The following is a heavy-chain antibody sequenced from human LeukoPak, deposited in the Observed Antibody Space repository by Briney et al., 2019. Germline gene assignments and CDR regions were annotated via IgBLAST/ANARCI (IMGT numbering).Heavy chain of an antibody. CDR3: VRCSSGGYHQEDFDY. CDR1: GYTFIGYY. V-gene: IGHV1-2*02. D-gene: IGHD6-19*01. Sequence: ASVKVSCKASGYTFIGYYLHWVRQAPGQGLEWMGWIKPNSGGANYAQKFQGRVTMTRDTSTSTVYMDLSSLRSDDTAVYYCVRCSSGGYHQEDFDYWGQGTLVTVSS. J-gene: IGHJ4*02. CDR2: IKPNSGGA.